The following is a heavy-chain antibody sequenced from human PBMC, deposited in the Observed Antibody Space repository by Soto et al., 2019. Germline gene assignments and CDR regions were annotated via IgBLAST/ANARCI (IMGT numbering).Heavy chain of an antibody. V-gene: IGHV1-18*04. CDR1: GYTFTTYG. D-gene: IGHD5-18*01. J-gene: IGHJ6*02. Sequence: QVHLVQSGAEVKKPGASVKVSCKTSGYTFTTYGISWVRQAPGQGLEWMGWISAYNGNTNYAQKLQGRVTMTTDTSTSTAYMELRSLRYDDTAVYDCARDLYSYGYYAMDVWGQGTTVTVSS. CDR2: ISAYNGNT. CDR3: ARDLYSYGYYAMDV.